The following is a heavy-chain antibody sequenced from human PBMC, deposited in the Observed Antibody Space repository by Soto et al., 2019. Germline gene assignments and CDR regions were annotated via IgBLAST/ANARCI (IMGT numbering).Heavy chain of an antibody. V-gene: IGHV1-8*01. D-gene: IGHD2-15*01. CDR1: GYTFTSYD. Sequence: QVQLVQSGAEVKKPVASVKVSCKASGYTFTSYDSNGVRPATGQGLEWMGWMNPNSGNTGYAPKFQGRVTMTRNTSISTAYIAPSSLRSADTAVYFCARERSGYLDYWGQGTLVSVSS. J-gene: IGHJ4*02. CDR2: MNPNSGNT. CDR3: ARERSGYLDY.